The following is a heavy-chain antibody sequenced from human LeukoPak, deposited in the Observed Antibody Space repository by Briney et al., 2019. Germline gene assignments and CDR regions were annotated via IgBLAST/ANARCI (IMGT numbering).Heavy chain of an antibody. CDR3: ATYPFRGATHYFDY. Sequence: SGTLSLTCTVSGGSISSYYWSWIRQPPGKGLEWIGFIYYSGSTHYKPSLKSRGTISVDTSKNQYSLKLSSVTAADTAVYYCATYPFRGATHYFDYWGQGILVTVSS. J-gene: IGHJ4*02. D-gene: IGHD3-10*01. CDR1: GGSISSYY. CDR2: IYYSGST. V-gene: IGHV4-59*01.